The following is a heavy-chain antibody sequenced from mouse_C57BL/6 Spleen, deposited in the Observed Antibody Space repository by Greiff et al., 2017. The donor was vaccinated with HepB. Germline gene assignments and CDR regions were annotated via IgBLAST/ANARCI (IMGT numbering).Heavy chain of an antibody. D-gene: IGHD2-2*01. CDR3: TRWLPHAMDY. CDR2: IDPETGGT. CDR1: GYTFTDYE. Sequence: QVQLKQSGAELVRPGASVTLSCKASGYTFTDYEMHWVKQTPVHGLEWIGAIDPETGGTAYNQKFKGKAILTADKSSSTAYMELRSLTSEDSAVYYCTRWLPHAMDYWGQGTSVTVSS. J-gene: IGHJ4*01. V-gene: IGHV1-15*01.